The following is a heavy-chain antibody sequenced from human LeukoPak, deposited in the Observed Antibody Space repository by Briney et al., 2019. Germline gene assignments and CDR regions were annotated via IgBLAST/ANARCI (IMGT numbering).Heavy chain of an antibody. D-gene: IGHD3-10*01. CDR2: IKQDGSEK. V-gene: IGHV3-7*01. Sequence: PGGSLRLSCAAPGFTFSSYWMSWVRQAPGKGLEWVANIKQDGSEKYYVDSVKGRFTISRDNAKNSLYLQMNSLRAEDTAVYYCARDQTYYGSGSFWFDPWGQGTLVTVSS. CDR1: GFTFSSYW. CDR3: ARDQTYYGSGSFWFDP. J-gene: IGHJ5*02.